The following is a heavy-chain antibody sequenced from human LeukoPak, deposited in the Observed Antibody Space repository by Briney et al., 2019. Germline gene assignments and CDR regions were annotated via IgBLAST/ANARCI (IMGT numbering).Heavy chain of an antibody. Sequence: GRSLRLSCAAAGFTFSSYAMHWVRQAPGKGLEWVAVISYDGSNKYYADSVKGRFTISRDKSKNTLYLQMNSLRAEDTAVYYCAREWTVAAHGYYFDYWGQGTLVTVSS. D-gene: IGHD6-19*01. J-gene: IGHJ4*02. CDR1: GFTFSSYA. CDR3: AREWTVAAHGYYFDY. CDR2: ISYDGSNK. V-gene: IGHV3-30-3*01.